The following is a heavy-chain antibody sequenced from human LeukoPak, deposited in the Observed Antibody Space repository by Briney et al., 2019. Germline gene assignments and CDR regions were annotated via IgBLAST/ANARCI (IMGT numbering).Heavy chain of an antibody. CDR3: ARGSNRVSRRLGDLSFANGGALDY. Sequence: QSGGSLRLSCAASGFTVSRNYMSWVRQAPGKGLEWVSVIYSADSAYYADSVRGRFTISRDNSKNTLYLQMNSLRVDDTALYYCARGSNRVSRRLGDLSFANGGALDYWGQGTLVTVSS. CDR1: GFTVSRNY. CDR2: IYSADSA. V-gene: IGHV3-53*01. J-gene: IGHJ4*02. D-gene: IGHD3-16*02.